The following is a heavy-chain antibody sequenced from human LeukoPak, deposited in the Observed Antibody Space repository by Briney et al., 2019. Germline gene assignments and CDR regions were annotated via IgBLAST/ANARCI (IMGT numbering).Heavy chain of an antibody. CDR3: ARHSGLRSPFDP. J-gene: IGHJ5*02. D-gene: IGHD3-3*01. CDR2: IYSSGNT. Sequence: SETLSLTCTVSDGSISTTNYYWGWIRQPPGRDLEWIGSIYSSGNTYYNPSLESRVTISVDTSKNQLSLKLTSATAADTSVYYCARHSGLRSPFDPWGQGTLVTVSS. CDR1: DGSISTTNYY. V-gene: IGHV4-39*01.